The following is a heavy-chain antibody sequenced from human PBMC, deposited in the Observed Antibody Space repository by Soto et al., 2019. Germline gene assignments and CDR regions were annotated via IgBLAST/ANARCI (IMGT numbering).Heavy chain of an antibody. CDR1: GYSFTSYD. V-gene: IGHV1-8*01. D-gene: IGHD2-8*01. CDR2: MNPNSGNT. Sequence: GASVKVSWKASGYSFTSYDINWVRQATGQGLEWMGWMNPNSGNTGYAQKFQGRVTMTRNTSISTAYMELSSLRSEDTAVYYCARAYCTNGVCPKYYYYGMDVWGQGTTVTSP. J-gene: IGHJ6*02. CDR3: ARAYCTNGVCPKYYYYGMDV.